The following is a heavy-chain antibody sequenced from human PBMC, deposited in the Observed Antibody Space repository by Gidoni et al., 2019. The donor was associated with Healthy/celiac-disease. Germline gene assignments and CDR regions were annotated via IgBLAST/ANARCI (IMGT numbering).Heavy chain of an antibody. J-gene: IGHJ6*02. V-gene: IGHV3-33*01. D-gene: IGHD3-10*01. CDR2: IWYDGSNE. CDR3: ARGDYGSGSYSGYYGMDV. CDR1: GFTFSSYG. Sequence: QVQLVESGGGVVQPARSLRLSCAASGFTFSSYGMHWVRQAPGKGLEWVAVIWYDGSNEYYADSVKGRFTISRDNSKNTLYLQMNSLRAEDTAVYYCARGDYGSGSYSGYYGMDVWGQGTTVTVSS.